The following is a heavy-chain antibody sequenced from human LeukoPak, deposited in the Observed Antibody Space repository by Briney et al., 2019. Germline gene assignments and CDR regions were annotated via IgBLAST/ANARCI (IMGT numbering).Heavy chain of an antibody. Sequence: GGSLRLSCAASGFTFSSYGMHWVRQAPGKGLEWVGFIRYDGSNKYYADSVKGRFTISRDNSKNTLYLQMNSLRAEDTAVYYCAKDALYDFWSGPSPWGDYWGQGTLVTVSS. CDR3: AKDALYDFWSGPSPWGDY. D-gene: IGHD3-3*01. CDR2: IRYDGSNK. J-gene: IGHJ4*02. V-gene: IGHV3-30*02. CDR1: GFTFSSYG.